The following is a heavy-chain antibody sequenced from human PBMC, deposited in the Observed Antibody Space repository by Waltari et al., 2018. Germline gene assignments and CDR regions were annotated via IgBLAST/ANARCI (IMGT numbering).Heavy chain of an antibody. V-gene: IGHV4-39*07. CDR1: GGSISSSSYY. Sequence: QLQLQESGPGLVKPSETLSLTCTVSGGSISSSSYYWGWIRQPPGKGLEWIGSSYYSGSTYYNPSLKSRVTISVDTSKNQFSLKLSSVTAADTAVYYCARQSGYSSSWYYFDYWGQGTLVTVSS. J-gene: IGHJ4*02. CDR2: SYYSGST. D-gene: IGHD6-13*01. CDR3: ARQSGYSSSWYYFDY.